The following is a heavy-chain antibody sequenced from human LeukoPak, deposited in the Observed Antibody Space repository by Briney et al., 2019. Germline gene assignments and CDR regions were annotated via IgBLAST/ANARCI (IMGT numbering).Heavy chain of an antibody. CDR2: IFDSGSP. CDR1: GGSIGSYH. CDR3: ARHDENGYYFFDI. V-gene: IGHV4-59*08. D-gene: IGHD5-24*01. J-gene: IGHJ4*02. Sequence: SETLSLTCTVSGGSIGSYHWSWVRQPPGKGLEWIGYIFDSGSPNYRPAPKSRVLISLDTSKNQLSLRLKSATAADTAIYYCARHDENGYYFFDIWGQGTLVTVSS.